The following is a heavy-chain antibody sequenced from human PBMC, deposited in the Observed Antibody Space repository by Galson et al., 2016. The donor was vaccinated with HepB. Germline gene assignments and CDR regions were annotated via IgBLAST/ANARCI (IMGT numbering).Heavy chain of an antibody. CDR2: ISSSSSSI. CDR3: ARVGLFNWNDAYYYGMDV. D-gene: IGHD1-20*01. Sequence: SLRLSCAASGFTFSSYSMNWVRQAPGKGLEWVSYISSSSSSIYYADSVKGRFTISRDTAKNSLYLQMNSLRDEDTAVYYCARVGLFNWNDAYYYGMDVWGQGTTVTVSS. J-gene: IGHJ6*02. V-gene: IGHV3-48*02. CDR1: GFTFSSYS.